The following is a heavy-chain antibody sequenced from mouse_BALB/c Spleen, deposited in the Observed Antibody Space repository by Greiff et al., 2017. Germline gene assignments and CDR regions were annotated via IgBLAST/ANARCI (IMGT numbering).Heavy chain of an antibody. CDR3: ARGGNYRVYYFDY. CDR2: ISSGSSTI. J-gene: IGHJ2*01. V-gene: IGHV5-17*02. D-gene: IGHD2-1*01. CDR1: GFTFSSFG. Sequence: EVHLVESGGGLVQPGGSRKLSCAASGFTFSSFGMHWVRQAPEKGLEWVAYISSGSSTIYYADTVKGRFTISRDNPKNTLFLQMTSLRSEDTAMYYCARGGNYRVYYFDYWGQGTTLTVSS.